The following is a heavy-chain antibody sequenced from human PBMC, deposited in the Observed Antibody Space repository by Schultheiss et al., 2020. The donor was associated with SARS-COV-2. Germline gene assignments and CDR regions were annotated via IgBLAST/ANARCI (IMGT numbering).Heavy chain of an antibody. V-gene: IGHV3-30*02. Sequence: GGSLRLSCAASGFTFSSYGMHWVRQAPGKGLEWVAVIWYDGSNKYYADSVKGRFTISRDNSKNTLYLQMNSLRAEDTAVYYCAKGDIVVVPAAHTKPLNWFDPWGQGTLVTVS. CDR2: IWYDGSNK. CDR1: GFTFSSYG. D-gene: IGHD2-2*01. J-gene: IGHJ5*02. CDR3: AKGDIVVVPAAHTKPLNWFDP.